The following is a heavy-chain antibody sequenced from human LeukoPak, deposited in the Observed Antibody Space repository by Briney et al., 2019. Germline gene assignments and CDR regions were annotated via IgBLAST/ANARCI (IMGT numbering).Heavy chain of an antibody. Sequence: QPGRSLRLSCAASGFTFSSYGMHWVRQAPGKGLEWVAVIWYDGSNKYYADSVKGRFTIYRDNSKNTLYLQMNSLRAEDTAVYYCAKGTYYYDSSGYAFDYWGQGTLVTVSS. CDR3: AKGTYYYDSSGYAFDY. D-gene: IGHD3-22*01. J-gene: IGHJ4*02. V-gene: IGHV3-33*06. CDR1: GFTFSSYG. CDR2: IWYDGSNK.